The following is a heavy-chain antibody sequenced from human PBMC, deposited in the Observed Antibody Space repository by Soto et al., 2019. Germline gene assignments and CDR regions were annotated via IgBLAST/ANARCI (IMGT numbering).Heavy chain of an antibody. D-gene: IGHD3-10*01. CDR1: GGSISSGDYY. CDR2: IYYTGST. CDR3: ARYYPTPGLDY. V-gene: IGHV4-30-4*01. Sequence: QVQLQESGPRLVKPSQTLSLTCTVSGGSISSGDYYWSWIRQPPGKGLEGIGYIYYTGSTYYNPSLKRRVTISVDTSKTQFSLKLNSVTAADTAVYYCARYYPTPGLDYWGQGTLVTVSS. J-gene: IGHJ4*02.